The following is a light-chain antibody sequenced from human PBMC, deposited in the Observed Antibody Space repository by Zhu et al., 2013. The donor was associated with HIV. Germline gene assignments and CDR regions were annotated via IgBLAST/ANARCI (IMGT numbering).Light chain of an antibody. CDR1: QSVSSN. CDR3: QQYNNWLSWT. Sequence: EIVLTQSPVSLSVSPGERATLSCRASQSVSSNLAWYQLKPGQAPRLLSYGASSRATGIPDRFSGSGSGTEFTLTISSLQSEDSAVYYCQQYNNWLSWTFGQGTRVEI. J-gene: IGKJ1*01. CDR2: GAS. V-gene: IGKV3D-15*01.